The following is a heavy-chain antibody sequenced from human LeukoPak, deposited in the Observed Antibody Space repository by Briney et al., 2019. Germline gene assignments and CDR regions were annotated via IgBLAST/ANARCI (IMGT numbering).Heavy chain of an antibody. D-gene: IGHD6-13*01. CDR2: IYTSGST. Sequence: PSETLSLTCTVSGGSNSSYYWSWIRQPPGKGLEWIGYIYTSGSTNYNPSLKSRVTISVDTSKNQFSLKLSSVTAADTAVYYCARSNPRIAARRAYYYYYMDVWGKGTTVTVSS. V-gene: IGHV4-4*09. CDR3: ARSNPRIAARRAYYYYYMDV. CDR1: GGSNSSYY. J-gene: IGHJ6*03.